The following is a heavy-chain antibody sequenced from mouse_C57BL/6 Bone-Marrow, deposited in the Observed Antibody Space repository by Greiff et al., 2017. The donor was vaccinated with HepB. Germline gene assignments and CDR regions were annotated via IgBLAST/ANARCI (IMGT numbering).Heavy chain of an antibody. V-gene: IGHV7-3*01. D-gene: IGHD2-3*01. CDR2: IRNKANGYTT. J-gene: IGHJ2*01. Sequence: DVMLVESGGGLVQPGGSLSLSCAASGFTFTDYYMSWVRQPPGKALEWLGFIRNKANGYTTEYSASVKGRFTISRDNSQSILYLQMNALRAEDSATYYCARSPDGYYYPYYFDYWGQGTTLTVSS. CDR3: ARSPDGYYYPYYFDY. CDR1: GFTFTDYY.